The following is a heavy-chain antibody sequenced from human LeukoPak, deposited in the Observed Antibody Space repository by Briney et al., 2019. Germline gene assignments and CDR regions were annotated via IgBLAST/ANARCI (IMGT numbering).Heavy chain of an antibody. CDR3: ATIGGRWLQLQVEYFDY. Sequence: SVKVSCKASGGTFGSYAISWVRQAPGQGLEWVGRIIPIFGTANYAQKFQGRVTITTDESTSTAYMELSSLRSEDTAVYYCATIGGRWLQLQVEYFDYWGQGTLVTVSS. V-gene: IGHV1-69*05. D-gene: IGHD5-24*01. J-gene: IGHJ4*02. CDR1: GGTFGSYA. CDR2: IIPIFGTA.